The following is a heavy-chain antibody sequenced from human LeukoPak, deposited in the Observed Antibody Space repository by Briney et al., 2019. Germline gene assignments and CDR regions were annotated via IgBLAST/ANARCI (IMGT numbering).Heavy chain of an antibody. Sequence: PSETLSLTCTVSGDSITSRNYLWGWIRQPPGKGLEYIASIYYSGKTYHNPSLRSRVTMSIDSSENQFSLKLSAVTAADTAVYFCARHYAHGSGIYAPFDYWGQGALVTVSS. CDR3: ARHYAHGSGIYAPFDY. CDR2: IYYSGKT. CDR1: GDSITSRNYL. V-gene: IGHV4-39*01. J-gene: IGHJ4*02. D-gene: IGHD3-10*01.